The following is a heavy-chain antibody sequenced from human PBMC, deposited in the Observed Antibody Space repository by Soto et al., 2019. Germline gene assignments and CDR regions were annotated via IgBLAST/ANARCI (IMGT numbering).Heavy chain of an antibody. CDR2: ISYDGSNK. CDR3: AKSHSSSWIYYYGMDV. CDR1: GFTFSSYG. Sequence: QVQLVESGGGVVQPGRSLRLSCAASGFTFSSYGMHWVRQAPGKWLEWVAVISYDGSNKYYADSVKGRFTISRDNSKNTLYLQMNSLRAEDTAVYYCAKSHSSSWIYYYGMDVWGQGTTVTVSS. J-gene: IGHJ6*02. D-gene: IGHD6-13*01. V-gene: IGHV3-30*18.